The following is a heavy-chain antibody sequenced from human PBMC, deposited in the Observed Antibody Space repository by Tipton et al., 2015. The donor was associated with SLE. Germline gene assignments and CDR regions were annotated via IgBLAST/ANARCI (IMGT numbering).Heavy chain of an antibody. V-gene: IGHV4-34*01. CDR1: GASFNGYY. CDR3: AGVSRDAFEI. Sequence: TLSLTCSVYGASFNGYYWSWIRQPPGKGLEWIGEINHSGSTNYSPSLKSRVTISVDTSKNQFSLKLSSVTAADTAVYYCAGVSRDAFEIWGQGTMVTVSS. D-gene: IGHD5/OR15-5a*01. J-gene: IGHJ3*02. CDR2: INHSGST.